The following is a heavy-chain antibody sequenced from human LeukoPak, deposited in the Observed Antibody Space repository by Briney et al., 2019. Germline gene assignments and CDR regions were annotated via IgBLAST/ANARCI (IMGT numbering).Heavy chain of an antibody. Sequence: PGGSLRLSCAASGFTFSSYSMNWVRQAPGKGLEWVSSISSSSSYIYYADSVKGRFTISRDNAKNSLYLQMNSLRAEDTAVYYCARDFYDILTGYYYWGQGTLVTVSS. D-gene: IGHD3-9*01. CDR1: GFTFSSYS. CDR3: ARDFYDILTGYYY. V-gene: IGHV3-21*01. J-gene: IGHJ4*02. CDR2: ISSSSSYI.